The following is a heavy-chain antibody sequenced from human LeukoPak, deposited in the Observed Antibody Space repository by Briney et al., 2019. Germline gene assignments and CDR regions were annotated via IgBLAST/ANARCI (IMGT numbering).Heavy chain of an antibody. J-gene: IGHJ4*02. Sequence: SSETLSLTCTVSGGSISSSSYYWGWIRQPPGKGLEWIGSIYYSGSTYYNPSLKSRVAISVDTSKNQFSLKLSSVTAADTAVYYCARSDYYGSGSYYRWGQGTLVTVSS. CDR2: IYYSGST. CDR1: GGSISSSSYY. CDR3: ARSDYYGSGSYYR. V-gene: IGHV4-39*01. D-gene: IGHD3-10*01.